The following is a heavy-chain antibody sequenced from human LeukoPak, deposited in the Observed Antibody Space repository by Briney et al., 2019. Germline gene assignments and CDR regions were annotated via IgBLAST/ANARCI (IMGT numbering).Heavy chain of an antibody. CDR2: IFYSGST. Sequence: PSETLSLTCTVSGVSISTRNYYWGWIRQPPGKGLEWIGNIFYSGSTYYSPSFKSRVTISLDTSRNQFSLKVNSVTAADTAVYYCVTNFDPDVDWGQGTLVTVSS. J-gene: IGHJ4*02. CDR3: VTNFDPDVD. V-gene: IGHV4-39*07. CDR1: GVSISTRNYY. D-gene: IGHD3-9*01.